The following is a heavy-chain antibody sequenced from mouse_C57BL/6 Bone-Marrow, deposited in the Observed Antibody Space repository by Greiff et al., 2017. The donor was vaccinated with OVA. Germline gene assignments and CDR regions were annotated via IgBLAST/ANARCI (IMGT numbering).Heavy chain of an antibody. Sequence: QVQLQQPGAELVMPGASVKLSCKASGYTFTSYWMHWVKQRPGQGLEWIGEIDPSDSYTNYNQKFKGKSTLTVDKSSSTAYMQLSSLTSEDTAVYYCARVGYYDYDGAGDYAMDYWGQGTSVTVSS. V-gene: IGHV1-69*01. CDR3: ARVGYYDYDGAGDYAMDY. CDR2: IDPSDSYT. J-gene: IGHJ4*01. CDR1: GYTFTSYW. D-gene: IGHD2-4*01.